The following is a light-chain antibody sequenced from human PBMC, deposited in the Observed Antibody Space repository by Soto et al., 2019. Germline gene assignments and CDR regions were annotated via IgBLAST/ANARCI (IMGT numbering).Light chain of an antibody. CDR1: SGNSSYI. Sequence: QLVLTQSSSASASLGSSVKLTCTLSSGNSSYIIAWHQQQPGQAPRYLMKLEGSGSYNKGSGVPDRFSGSRSGAYRYLTISHLQDEDEAYYYCETWDGNTQVFGGGTKLTVL. CDR3: ETWDGNTQV. CDR2: LEGSGSY. J-gene: IGLJ3*02. V-gene: IGLV4-60*02.